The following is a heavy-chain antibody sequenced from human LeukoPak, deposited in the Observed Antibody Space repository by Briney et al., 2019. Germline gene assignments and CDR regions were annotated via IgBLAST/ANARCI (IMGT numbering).Heavy chain of an antibody. D-gene: IGHD2-21*02. V-gene: IGHV1-2*02. CDR1: GYTFTGYY. CDR2: INPKSGVT. CDR3: ATRRAYCGGDCYYGY. J-gene: IGHJ4*02. Sequence: ASVRVSCKASGYTFTGYYMHWVRQAPGQGLEWMGWINPKSGVTNYAQKFQGRVTMTRDTSISTAYMELSRLRSDDTAVYYCATRRAYCGGDCYYGYWGQGTLVS.